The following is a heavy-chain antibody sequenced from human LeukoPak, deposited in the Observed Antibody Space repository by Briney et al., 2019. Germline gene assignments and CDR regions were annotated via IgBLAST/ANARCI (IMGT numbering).Heavy chain of an antibody. CDR3: ATQRGRYSSGWYYFDY. J-gene: IGHJ4*02. CDR1: GFTLGNYW. D-gene: IGHD6-19*01. Sequence: GGSLRLSCVASGFTLGNYWMSWVRQAPGQGLVWVSRISTDGISTTYADSVKGRFTISRDNAKNSLYLQMNSLRAEDTALYYCATQRGRYSSGWYYFDYWGQGTLVTVSS. CDR2: ISTDGIST. V-gene: IGHV3-74*01.